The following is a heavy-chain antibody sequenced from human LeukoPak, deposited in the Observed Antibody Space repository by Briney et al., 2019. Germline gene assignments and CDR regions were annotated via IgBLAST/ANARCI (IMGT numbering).Heavy chain of an antibody. V-gene: IGHV3-23*01. CDR2: ILASGAT. CDR1: GFTFSNYA. Sequence: PGGSLRLSCAASGFTFSNYAMNWVRQAPGKGLEWVSAILASGATYYADPVKGRFTISRDNSKNTLYLQMNSLRAEDTAVYYCARVESGCSSTSCYRGAFDYWGQGTLVTVSS. CDR3: ARVESGCSSTSCYRGAFDY. J-gene: IGHJ4*02. D-gene: IGHD2-2*01.